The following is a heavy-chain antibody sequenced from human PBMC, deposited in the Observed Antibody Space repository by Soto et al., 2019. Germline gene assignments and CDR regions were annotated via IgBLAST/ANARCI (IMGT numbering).Heavy chain of an antibody. Sequence: SETLSLTCAVYGGSFSGYYWSWIRQPPGKGLEWIGEINHSGSTNYNPSLKSRVTISVDTSKNQFSLKLSSVTAADTAVYYCARGYDYIWGSYIGTNYFDYWGQGTLVTVSS. V-gene: IGHV4-34*01. J-gene: IGHJ4*02. CDR3: ARGYDYIWGSYIGTNYFDY. CDR2: INHSGST. CDR1: GGSFSGYY. D-gene: IGHD3-16*01.